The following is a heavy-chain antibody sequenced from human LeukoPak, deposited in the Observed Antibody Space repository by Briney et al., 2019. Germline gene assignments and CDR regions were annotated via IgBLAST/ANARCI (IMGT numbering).Heavy chain of an antibody. D-gene: IGHD2-2*01. Sequence: GGSLSLSCAVAGFTFNSYGMHWVRQAPGKGLEWVTFIRRDGNNKNYADSVKGRFTISRDDSKNTLYLQMNSLKPEDTGVYYCAKVVSGYCATTSCPPDFWGQGTLVTVSS. V-gene: IGHV3-30*02. J-gene: IGHJ4*02. CDR2: IRRDGNNK. CDR3: AKVVSGYCATTSCPPDF. CDR1: GFTFNSYG.